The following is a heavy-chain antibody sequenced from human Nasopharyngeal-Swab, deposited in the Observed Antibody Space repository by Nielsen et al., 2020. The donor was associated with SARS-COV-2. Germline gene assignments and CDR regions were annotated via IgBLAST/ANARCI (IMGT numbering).Heavy chain of an antibody. CDR3: ARDQSPKGVFDY. CDR2: LWYDGSNK. V-gene: IGHV3-33*01. J-gene: IGHJ4*02. Sequence: GESLKISCAASGFTFSSYGMHWVRQAPGKGLEWVAVLWYDGSNKYYADSVKGRFTISRDNSKNTLYLQMNSLRAEDTAVYYCARDQSPKGVFDYWGQGTLVTVSS. CDR1: GFTFSSYG.